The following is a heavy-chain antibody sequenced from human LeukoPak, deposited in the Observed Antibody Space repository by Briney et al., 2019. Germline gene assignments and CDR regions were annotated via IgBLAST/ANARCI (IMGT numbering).Heavy chain of an antibody. V-gene: IGHV4-59*01. CDR1: GGSISSYY. D-gene: IGHD3-3*01. J-gene: IGHJ4*02. CDR2: IYYSGST. Sequence: PSETLSLTCTVSGGSISSYYWSWIRQPPGKGLGWIGYIYYSGSTNYNPPLKSRVTISVDTSKNQFSLKLSSVTAADTAVYYCARASDFWSGYYLDYWGQGTLVTVSS. CDR3: ARASDFWSGYYLDY.